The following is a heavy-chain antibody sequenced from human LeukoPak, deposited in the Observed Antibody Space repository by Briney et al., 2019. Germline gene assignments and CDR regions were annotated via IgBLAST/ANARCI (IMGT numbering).Heavy chain of an antibody. CDR1: GGSISSYY. V-gene: IGHV4-59*01. CDR2: IYYSGST. Sequence: SETLSLTCTVSGGSISSYYWSWIRQPPGKGLEWIGYIYYSGSTNYNPSLKSRVTISVDTSKNQFSLKLSSVTAPDTAVYFCARRSSEGYYYYYMDVWGQGTTVTVSS. D-gene: IGHD3-10*01. CDR3: ARRSSEGYYYYYMDV. J-gene: IGHJ6*03.